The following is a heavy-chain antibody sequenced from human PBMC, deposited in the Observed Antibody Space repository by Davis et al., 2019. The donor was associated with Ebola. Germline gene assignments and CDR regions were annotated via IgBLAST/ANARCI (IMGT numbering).Heavy chain of an antibody. CDR3: ARRMTTPRREYFDY. CDR1: GDSVSRNSAA. CDR2: TYYRSKWYN. Sequence: SQTLSLTCAISGDSVSRNSAAWNWIRQSPSRGLEWLGRTYYRSKWYNDYAVSVKSRITINPDTSKNQFSLQLNSVTPEDTAVYYCARRMTTPRREYFDYWGQGTLVTVSS. V-gene: IGHV6-1*01. D-gene: IGHD4-11*01. J-gene: IGHJ4*02.